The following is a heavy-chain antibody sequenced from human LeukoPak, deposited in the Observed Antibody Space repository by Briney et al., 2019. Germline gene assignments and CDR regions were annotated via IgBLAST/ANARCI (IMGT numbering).Heavy chain of an antibody. CDR3: ATTYYYGSGSYRSYGMDV. CDR1: GYTFTSYA. J-gene: IGHJ6*02. V-gene: IGHV1-3*01. Sequence: GASVKVSCKASGYTFTSYAMHWVRQAPGQRLEWMGWINAGNGNTKYSQKFQGRVTITRDTSASTAYMELSSPRSEDTAVYYCATTYYYGSGSYRSYGMDVWGQGTTVTVSS. CDR2: INAGNGNT. D-gene: IGHD3-10*01.